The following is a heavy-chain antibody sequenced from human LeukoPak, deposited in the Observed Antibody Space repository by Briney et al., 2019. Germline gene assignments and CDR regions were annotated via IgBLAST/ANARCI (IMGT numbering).Heavy chain of an antibody. CDR3: ARDIVLPARFDP. J-gene: IGHJ5*02. CDR1: GRSISTYY. V-gene: IGHV4-4*07. Sequence: SETLSLTCTVSGRSISTYYWTWIRHPAGKGLEWIGRIYISGSTNYNPSLKSRVTMSVDTSKNQFSLKLTSVTAADTAVYYCARDIVLPARFDPWGQGTLVTVSS. D-gene: IGHD3-16*02. CDR2: IYISGST.